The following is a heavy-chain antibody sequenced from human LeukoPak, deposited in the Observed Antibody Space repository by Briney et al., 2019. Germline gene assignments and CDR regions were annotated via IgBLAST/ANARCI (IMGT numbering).Heavy chain of an antibody. CDR1: GGTFSSYA. Sequence: SVKVSCKASGGTFSSYAISWVRQAPGQGLEWMGGIIPIFGTANYAQKFQGRVTITADESASTAYMELSSLRSEDTAVYYCARDGLVGSTPRYYYYMDVRGKGTTVTISS. CDR3: ARDGLVGSTPRYYYYMDV. V-gene: IGHV1-69*13. D-gene: IGHD1-26*01. CDR2: IIPIFGTA. J-gene: IGHJ6*03.